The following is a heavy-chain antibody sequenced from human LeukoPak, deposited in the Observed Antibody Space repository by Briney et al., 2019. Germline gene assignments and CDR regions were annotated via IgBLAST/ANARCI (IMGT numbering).Heavy chain of an antibody. CDR2: IIPIIGIA. Sequence: GASVKVSCKASGGTFSSYAIIWVRQAPGQGLEWMGRIIPIIGIANYAQKFQGRVTITADKSTSTAYMEPSSLRSDDTAVYYCARDLEYGAGSYGDYWGQGTLVTVSS. D-gene: IGHD3-10*01. CDR1: GGTFSSYA. CDR3: ARDLEYGAGSYGDY. V-gene: IGHV1-69*04. J-gene: IGHJ4*02.